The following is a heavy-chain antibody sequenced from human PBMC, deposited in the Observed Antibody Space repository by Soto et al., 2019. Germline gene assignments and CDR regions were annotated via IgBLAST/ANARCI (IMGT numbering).Heavy chain of an antibody. J-gene: IGHJ4*02. CDR2: ISSSSSYI. Sequence: GGSLRLSCAASGFTFSSYSMNWVRQAPGKGLEWVSSISSSSSYIYYADSVKGRFTISRDNAKNSLYLQMNSLRAEDTAVYYCARGTLVGATRNFDYWGQGTLVTVSS. CDR3: ARGTLVGATRNFDY. CDR1: GFTFSSYS. V-gene: IGHV3-21*01. D-gene: IGHD1-26*01.